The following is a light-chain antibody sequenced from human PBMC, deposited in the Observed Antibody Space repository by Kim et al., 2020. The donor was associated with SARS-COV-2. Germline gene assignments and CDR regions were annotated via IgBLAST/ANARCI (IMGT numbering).Light chain of an antibody. CDR2: DNN. CDR1: NSNIGNNS. V-gene: IGLV1-51*01. J-gene: IGLJ2*01. CDR3: GTWDTSLSVSVV. Sequence: QTVTISCSGKNSNIGNNSVSWYQQFPGTAPTLLIYDNNKRPSGIPDRFSGSKSGTSATLGITGLQTGDEADYYCGTWDTSLSVSVVFGGGTQLTVL.